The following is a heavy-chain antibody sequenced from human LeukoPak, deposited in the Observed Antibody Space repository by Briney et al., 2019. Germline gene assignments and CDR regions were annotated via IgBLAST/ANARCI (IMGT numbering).Heavy chain of an antibody. D-gene: IGHD2-2*01. J-gene: IGHJ3*02. CDR1: GFTFSSYA. V-gene: IGHV3-23*01. CDR3: AKDRLKLVVVPAAVFDI. CDR2: ISGSGGST. Sequence: GSLRLSCAASGFTFSSYAMSWVRPAPGKGLEWVSAISGSGGSTYYAASVKGRFTISRDNSKNTLYLQMNSLRAEDTAVYYCAKDRLKLVVVPAAVFDIWGQGTMVTVSS.